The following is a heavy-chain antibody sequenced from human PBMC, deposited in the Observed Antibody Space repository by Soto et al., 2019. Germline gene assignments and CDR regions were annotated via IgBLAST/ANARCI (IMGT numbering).Heavy chain of an antibody. D-gene: IGHD1-7*01. J-gene: IGHJ4*02. CDR1: GFTFTRYS. V-gene: IGHV3-21*06. Sequence: GGSLRLSCAASGFTFTRYSMNWVRQAPGKGLEWVSSISSTTHYIYYADSMRGRFTISGDNAKNAVYLEMNSLRAEDTAVYYCARESEELTSNFDYWGQGTLVTVSS. CDR2: ISSTTHYI. CDR3: ARESEELTSNFDY.